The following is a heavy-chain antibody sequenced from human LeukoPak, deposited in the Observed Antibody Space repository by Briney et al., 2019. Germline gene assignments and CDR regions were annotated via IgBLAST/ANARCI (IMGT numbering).Heavy chain of an antibody. CDR1: GFTFDTVS. V-gene: IGHV3-23*01. D-gene: IGHD3-3*01. CDR3: AKGTVRFLEWGQRGYFDY. CDR2: VIVTLDNT. J-gene: IGHJ4*03. Sequence: PGGSLRLSCAASGFTFDTVSMNSVRQAPGKGLERGSRVIVTLDNTYYADSVKGRFTISRDNSVNTLYLQMNSLRADDTAIYYCAKGTVRFLEWGQRGYFDYWGQGALVTVSS.